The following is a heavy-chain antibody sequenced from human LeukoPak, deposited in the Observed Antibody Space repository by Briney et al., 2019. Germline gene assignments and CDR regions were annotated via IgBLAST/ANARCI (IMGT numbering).Heavy chain of an antibody. CDR2: INHSGST. CDR3: ARGRGYGPYFDY. J-gene: IGHJ4*02. CDR1: GGSFSGYY. D-gene: IGHD5-18*01. Sequence: SETLSLTCAVYGGSFSGYYGSWIRQPPGKGVEWIGEINHSGSTNYNPSLKSRVTISVDTSKNQFSLKLSSVTAADTAVYYCARGRGYGPYFDYWGQGTLVTVFS. V-gene: IGHV4-34*01.